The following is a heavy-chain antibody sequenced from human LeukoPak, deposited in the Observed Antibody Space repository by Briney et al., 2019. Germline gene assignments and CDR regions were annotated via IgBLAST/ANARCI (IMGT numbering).Heavy chain of an antibody. CDR2: INTDTGNP. V-gene: IGHV7-4-1*02. CDR3: ARARYCSAGSCYSTY. D-gene: IGHD2-15*01. CDR1: GYTFTTYP. Sequence: ASVKVSCKASGYTFTTYPMNWVRQAPGQGLEWMGWINTDTGNPTYAQGFTGRFVFPLDTSVSTAYLQISDLKAEDTAVYYCARARYCSAGSCYSTYWGQGTLVTVSS. J-gene: IGHJ4*02.